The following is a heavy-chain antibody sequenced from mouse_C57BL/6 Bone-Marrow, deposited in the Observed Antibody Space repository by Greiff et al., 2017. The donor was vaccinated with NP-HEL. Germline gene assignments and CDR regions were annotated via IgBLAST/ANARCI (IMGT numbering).Heavy chain of an antibody. Sequence: EVKVVESGGGLVKPGGSLKLSCAASGFTFSSYAMSWVRQTPEKRLEWVATISDGGSYTYYPDNVKGRFTISRDNAKNNLYLQMSHLKSEDTAMYYCARDRLLLGNYFDYWGQGTTLTVSS. V-gene: IGHV5-4*01. CDR2: ISDGGSYT. CDR3: ARDRLLLGNYFDY. CDR1: GFTFSSYA. D-gene: IGHD2-3*01. J-gene: IGHJ2*01.